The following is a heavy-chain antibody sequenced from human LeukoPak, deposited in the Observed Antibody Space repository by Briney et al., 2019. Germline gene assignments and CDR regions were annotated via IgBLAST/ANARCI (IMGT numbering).Heavy chain of an antibody. V-gene: IGHV1-2*02. CDR2: INPHSGGT. D-gene: IGHD2-15*01. CDR1: GYTFTGHS. Sequence: GASVKVSCKASGYTFTGHSMHWVRQAPGQGLEWMGWINPHSGGTNYAQKFQGRVSMTRDTSISTVYIELSRLRSDDTAVYYCARDKNLLSDWGQGTLVTVSS. J-gene: IGHJ4*02. CDR3: ARDKNLLSD.